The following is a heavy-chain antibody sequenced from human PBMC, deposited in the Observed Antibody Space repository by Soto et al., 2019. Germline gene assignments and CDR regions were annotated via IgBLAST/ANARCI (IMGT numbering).Heavy chain of an antibody. CDR1: GFTFSDYA. Sequence: QVQLVESGGGVVQPGRSLRLSCAASGFTFSDYAMHWVRQAPGKGLEWVAVMSDDGSIEFTGDSVKGRFTISRDNSQTMLYLEMNSLRPEDTAVYYCATCSAGRCYGAFGGTLDYYGMDVWGQGTTVTVSS. CDR2: MSDDGSIE. CDR3: ATCSAGRCYGAFGGTLDYYGMDV. V-gene: IGHV3-30*04. J-gene: IGHJ6*02. D-gene: IGHD2-15*01.